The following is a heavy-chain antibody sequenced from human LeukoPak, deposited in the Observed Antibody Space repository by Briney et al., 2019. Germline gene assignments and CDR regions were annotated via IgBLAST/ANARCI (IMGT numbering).Heavy chain of an antibody. D-gene: IGHD5-12*01. Sequence: GGSLRLSCAASGFTFSSYGIHWVRQAPGKGLEWVAFIRYDGSNKYYADSVKGRFTISRDNSKNTLYLQMNSLRSEDTAVYYCARVRGYSGYDLMYWGQGTLVTVSS. CDR3: ARVRGYSGYDLMY. V-gene: IGHV3-30*02. CDR1: GFTFSSYG. CDR2: IRYDGSNK. J-gene: IGHJ4*02.